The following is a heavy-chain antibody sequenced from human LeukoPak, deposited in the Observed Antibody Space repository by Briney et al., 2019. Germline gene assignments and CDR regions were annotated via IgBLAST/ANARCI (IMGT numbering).Heavy chain of an antibody. CDR3: AKDGKTRNWNYFQAKPVY. J-gene: IGHJ4*02. Sequence: GGSLRLSCAASGFTFSNYNMNWVRQAPGKGLEWVSSISTSSSYIYYADSVKGRFTISRDNAKNSLYLQMNSLRAEDTAIYYCAKDGKTRNWNYFQAKPVYWGQGTLVTVSS. CDR2: ISTSSSYI. CDR1: GFTFSNYN. V-gene: IGHV3-21*04. D-gene: IGHD1-7*01.